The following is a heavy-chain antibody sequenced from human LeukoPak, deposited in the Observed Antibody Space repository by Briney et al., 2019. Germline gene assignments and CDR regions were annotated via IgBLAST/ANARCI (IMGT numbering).Heavy chain of an antibody. D-gene: IGHD1-26*01. CDR2: IRYDGSNK. CDR3: AKERVLRIVGSPPDY. Sequence: GGSLRLSCAASGFTFSSYGMHWVRQAPGKGLEWVAFIRYDGSNKYYADSVKGRFTISRDNSKNTLYLQMNSLRAEDTAVYYCAKERVLRIVGSPPDYWGQGTLVTVSS. CDR1: GFTFSSYG. J-gene: IGHJ4*02. V-gene: IGHV3-30*02.